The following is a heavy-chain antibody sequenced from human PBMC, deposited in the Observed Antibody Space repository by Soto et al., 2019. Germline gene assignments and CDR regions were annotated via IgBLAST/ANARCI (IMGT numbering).Heavy chain of an antibody. J-gene: IGHJ5*02. CDR1: GGSISITNYY. CDR2: IYYTGST. D-gene: IGHD3-3*01. CDR3: ARLPRYDFWT. Sequence: QLQLQESGPGLVKPSETLSLTCTVSGGSISITNYYWGWIRQSPGKGLELIGTIYYTGSTYYNPAHKSRLNISVDTYKNQFSLKLSPVTAADTAVYYCARLPRYDFWTWGQGTLVTVSS. V-gene: IGHV4-39*01.